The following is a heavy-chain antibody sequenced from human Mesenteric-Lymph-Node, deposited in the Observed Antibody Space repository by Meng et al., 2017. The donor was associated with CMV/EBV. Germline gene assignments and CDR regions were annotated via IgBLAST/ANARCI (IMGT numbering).Heavy chain of an antibody. J-gene: IGHJ4*02. D-gene: IGHD6-13*01. V-gene: IGHV4-34*01. CDR1: SGSFSGYY. Sequence: SETLSLTCAVYSGSFSGYYWTWIRQPPGKSPEWIGEIDHSGNTNYNPSLNSRATISVDTSKNQFSLKLSSVTAADTAVYYCARLKAQQLVYYWGQGTLVTVSS. CDR2: IDHSGNT. CDR3: ARLKAQQLVYY.